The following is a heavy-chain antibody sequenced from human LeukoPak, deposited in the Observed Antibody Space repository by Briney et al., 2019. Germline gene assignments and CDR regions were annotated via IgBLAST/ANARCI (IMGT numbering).Heavy chain of an antibody. CDR1: GFTFSSYS. Sequence: GGSLRLSCAASGFTFSSYSMNWVRQAPEKGLEWVSSISSSSSYIYYADSVKGRFTISRDNAKNSLYLQMNSLRAEDTAVYYCARVDILTGLYYFDYWGQGTLVTVSS. D-gene: IGHD3-9*01. V-gene: IGHV3-21*01. CDR3: ARVDILTGLYYFDY. CDR2: ISSSSSYI. J-gene: IGHJ4*02.